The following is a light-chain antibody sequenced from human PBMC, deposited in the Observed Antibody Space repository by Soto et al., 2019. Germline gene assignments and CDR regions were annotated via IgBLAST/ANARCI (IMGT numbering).Light chain of an antibody. CDR2: KAS. CDR1: QTISSW. CDR3: QHYNSYSEA. Sequence: DIQMTQSPSTLSGSVGDRVTITCRAIQTISSWLAWYQQNPGKAPKLLIYKASTLKSGVPSRFSGSGSGTEFTLTISSLQPDDFATYYCQHYNSYSEAFGQGTKVDIK. J-gene: IGKJ1*01. V-gene: IGKV1-5*03.